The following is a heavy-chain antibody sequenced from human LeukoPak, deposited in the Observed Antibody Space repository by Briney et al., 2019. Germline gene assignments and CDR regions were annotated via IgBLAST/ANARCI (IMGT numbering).Heavy chain of an antibody. J-gene: IGHJ3*02. V-gene: IGHV3-20*04. CDR3: ARSGITMVGGASIGLLTFDI. CDR2: INWNGGST. D-gene: IGHD3-10*01. Sequence: GGSLRLSCVASGFTFDDHGMSWVRQVPGKGLEWVSGINWNGGSTGYADSVKGRFTISRDNAKNTLYLQMSSLRVEDTAVYYCARSGITMVGGASIGLLTFDIWGPGTMVTVSP. CDR1: GFTFDDHG.